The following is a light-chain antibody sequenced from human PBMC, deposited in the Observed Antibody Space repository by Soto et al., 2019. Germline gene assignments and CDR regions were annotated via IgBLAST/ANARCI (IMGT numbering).Light chain of an antibody. CDR2: DAS. V-gene: IGKV3-11*01. CDR1: QSVSSY. CDR3: QQRSNWPPFT. J-gene: IGKJ3*01. Sequence: EIVLTQSPATLSLSPGERATLSCRASQSVSSYLAWYQQKPGQASRLLIYDASNMATGIPARFSGSGSGTDFTLTISSLEPEDIEVYYCQQRSNWPPFTWRPGNKVDIQ.